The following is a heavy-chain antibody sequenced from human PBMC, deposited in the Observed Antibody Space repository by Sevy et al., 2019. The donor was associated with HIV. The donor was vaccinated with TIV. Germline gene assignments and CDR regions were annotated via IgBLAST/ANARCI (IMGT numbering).Heavy chain of an antibody. Sequence: GGSRRLSCAASGFTFSAYAMSWVRQAPGKGLERVSCISSSGGSTYYADSVKGRFSISRDTSKNTLYLQMNSLRAEDTAVYYCATLRGGLYGSGYFQNWGQGTQVTVSS. J-gene: IGHJ1*01. CDR2: ISSSGGST. CDR1: GFTFSAYA. CDR3: ATLRGGLYGSGYFQN. V-gene: IGHV3-23*01. D-gene: IGHD3-10*01.